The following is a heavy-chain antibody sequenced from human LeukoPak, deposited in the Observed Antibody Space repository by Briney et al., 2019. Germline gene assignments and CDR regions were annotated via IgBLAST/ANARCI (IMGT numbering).Heavy chain of an antibody. J-gene: IGHJ4*02. CDR3: AQIYTAGATTIDY. CDR1: GFSFSSYG. CDR2: IRYDGSNK. V-gene: IGHV3-30*02. Sequence: GGSLRLSRAASGFSFSSYGMHWVRQAPGKGLEWVAFIRYDGSNKYYADSGKGRFTISRDNSKNTLYLQMNSLRAEDTAVYYCAQIYTAGATTIDYWGQGTLLTVSS. D-gene: IGHD1-26*01.